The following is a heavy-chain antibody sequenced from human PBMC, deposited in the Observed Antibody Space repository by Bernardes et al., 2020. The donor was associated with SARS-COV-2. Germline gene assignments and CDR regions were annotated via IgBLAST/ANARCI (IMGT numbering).Heavy chain of an antibody. V-gene: IGHV4-34*01. D-gene: IGHD1-26*01. CDR3: ARGSPLRSGSYFADFQKKYYFDY. Sequence: SETLSLTCAVYGGSFSGYYWSWIRQPPGKGLEWIGEINHSGSTNYNPSLKSRVTISVDTSKNQFSLKLSSVTAADTAVYYCARGSPLRSGSYFADFQKKYYFDYWGQGTLVTVSS. CDR1: GGSFSGYY. CDR2: INHSGST. J-gene: IGHJ4*02.